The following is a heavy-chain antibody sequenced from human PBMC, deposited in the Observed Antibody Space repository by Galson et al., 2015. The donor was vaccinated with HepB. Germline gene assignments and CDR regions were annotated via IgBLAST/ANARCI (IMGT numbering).Heavy chain of an antibody. CDR3: ARDLGYCSSTSCYAWFDP. CDR2: IYYSGSP. CDR1: GGSISSYY. J-gene: IGHJ5*02. Sequence: LSLTCTVSGGSISSYYWSWIRQPPGKGLEWIGYIYYSGSPNYNPSLKSRVSISVDTSKNQFSLKLSSVTAADTAVYYCARDLGYCSSTSCYAWFDPWGQGTLVTVSS. V-gene: IGHV4-59*01. D-gene: IGHD2-2*01.